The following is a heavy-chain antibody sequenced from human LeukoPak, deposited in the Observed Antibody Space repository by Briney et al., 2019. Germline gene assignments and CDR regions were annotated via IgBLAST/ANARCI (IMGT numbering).Heavy chain of an antibody. CDR3: AKDKGCSSTSCYHYYYGMDV. CDR1: GFTFDDYA. CDR2: ISWNSGSI. V-gene: IGHV3-9*01. D-gene: IGHD2-2*01. J-gene: IGHJ6*02. Sequence: GRSLRLSCAASGFTFDDYAMHWVRQAPGKGLEWVSGISWNSGSIGYADSVKGRFTISRDNAKNSLYLQMNSLRAEDTALYYCAKDKGCSSTSCYHYYYGMDVWGQGTTVTVSS.